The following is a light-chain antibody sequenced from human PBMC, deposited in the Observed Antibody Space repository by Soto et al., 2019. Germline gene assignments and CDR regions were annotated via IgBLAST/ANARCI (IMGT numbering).Light chain of an antibody. CDR1: QSVSNN. J-gene: IGKJ5*01. CDR2: GAS. CDR3: KQYKEWPPFT. V-gene: IGKV3-15*01. Sequence: EIVMTQSPATLSVSPGETATLSCRASQSVSNNVGWNQLTPGQDPRLHILGASTRATGIPARFSGSGSGTEFTRSISSLQSEDFAVDYCKQYKEWPPFTFGQGTRLEIK.